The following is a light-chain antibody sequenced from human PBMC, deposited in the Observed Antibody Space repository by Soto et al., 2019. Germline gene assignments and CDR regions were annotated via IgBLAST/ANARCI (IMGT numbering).Light chain of an antibody. CDR2: EVS. V-gene: IGLV2-14*03. CDR3: CSFAGGSTYVV. CDR1: RSDVGGYNY. J-gene: IGLJ2*01. Sequence: QSALTQPASVSGSPGQSITISCTGTRSDVGGYNYVSWYQQHPGKAPKLMIYEVSNRPSGVPNRFSGSKSGNTASLTISGLLAEDEADYHCCSFAGGSTYVVFGGGTKLTVL.